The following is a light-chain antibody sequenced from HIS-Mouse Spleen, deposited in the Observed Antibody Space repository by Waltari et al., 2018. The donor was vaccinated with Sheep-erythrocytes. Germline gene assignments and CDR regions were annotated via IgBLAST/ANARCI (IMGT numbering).Light chain of an antibody. CDR3: CSYAGSSTFHVV. J-gene: IGLJ2*01. Sequence: QSALTQPASVSGSPGQSITISCTGTSRDVGSYNLVSWYQQHPGKAPKRMIYEGSKRPSGVSNRFSGSKSGNTASLTISGLQAEDEADYYCCSYAGSSTFHVVFGGGTKLTVL. CDR1: SRDVGSYNL. V-gene: IGLV2-23*03. CDR2: EGS.